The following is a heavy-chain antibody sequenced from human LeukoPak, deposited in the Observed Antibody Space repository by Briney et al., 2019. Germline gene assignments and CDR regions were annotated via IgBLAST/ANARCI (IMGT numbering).Heavy chain of an antibody. CDR1: GYTFTNYF. D-gene: IGHD5-24*01. CDR2: INPSGDIT. V-gene: IGHV1-46*01. J-gene: IGHJ4*02. Sequence: ASVKASCKASGYTFTNYFMHWVRQAPGQGLEWMGLINPSGDITSYAQQVRGRVTMTRDTSTSTLYMELSSLRSEDTAIYYCARAVEMANILDYWGQGTLVTVSS. CDR3: ARAVEMANILDY.